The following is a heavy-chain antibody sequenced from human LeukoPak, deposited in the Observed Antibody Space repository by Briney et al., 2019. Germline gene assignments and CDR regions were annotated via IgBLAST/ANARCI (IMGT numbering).Heavy chain of an antibody. CDR1: GFTFSSYA. CDR2: IWYDGSNK. D-gene: IGHD6-13*01. Sequence: GGSLRLSCAASGFTFSSYAMSWVRQAAGKGLEWVAVIWYDGSNKYYADSVKGRFTISRDNSKNTLYLQMNSLRAEDTAVYYCARGEQQLVLPFDYWGQGTLVTVSS. J-gene: IGHJ4*02. V-gene: IGHV3-33*08. CDR3: ARGEQQLVLPFDY.